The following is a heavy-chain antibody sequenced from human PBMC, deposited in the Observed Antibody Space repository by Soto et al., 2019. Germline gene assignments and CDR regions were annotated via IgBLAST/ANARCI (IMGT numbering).Heavy chain of an antibody. CDR3: ARGRGIAAAGSVDAFDI. D-gene: IGHD6-13*01. J-gene: IGHJ3*02. CDR2: INHSGST. Sequence: SETLSLTCAVYGGSFSGYYWSWIRQPPGKGLEWIGEINHSGSTNYNPSIKSRVTISVDTSKNQFSLKLSSVTAADTAVYYCARGRGIAAAGSVDAFDIWGQGTMVTVSS. V-gene: IGHV4-34*01. CDR1: GGSFSGYY.